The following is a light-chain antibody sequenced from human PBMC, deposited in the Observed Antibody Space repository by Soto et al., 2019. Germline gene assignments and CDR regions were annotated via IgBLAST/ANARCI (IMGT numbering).Light chain of an antibody. CDR1: QSVRSTF. V-gene: IGKV3-20*01. CDR3: QQYHDSPMNT. J-gene: IGKJ2*01. CDR2: GAS. Sequence: VLPQSPDTLSLSPGDRATLSCRASQSVRSTFLAWYQQKPGQAPRLLIYGASNRAAGIPERFSGSASGTEFTLTISRLEPHDSAVYYCQQYHDSPMNTFGQGTKLQIK.